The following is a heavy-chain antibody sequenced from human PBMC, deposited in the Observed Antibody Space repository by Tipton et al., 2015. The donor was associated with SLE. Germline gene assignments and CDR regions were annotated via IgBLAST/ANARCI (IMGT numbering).Heavy chain of an antibody. CDR3: AKGGLYELPFDY. Sequence: SLRLSCAASGFTFSDYAMSWVRQAPGKGLEWVSGISGTSGTTYYADSVKGRFTISRDNSKNTLYLQMSSLRVEDTAVYHCAKGGLYELPFDYWGQGTLVTVSS. V-gene: IGHV3-23*01. CDR2: ISGTSGTT. D-gene: IGHD3-16*02. CDR1: GFTFSDYA. J-gene: IGHJ4*02.